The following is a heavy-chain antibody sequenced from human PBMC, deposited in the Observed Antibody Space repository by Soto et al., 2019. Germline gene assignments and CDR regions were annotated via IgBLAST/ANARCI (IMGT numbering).Heavy chain of an antibody. CDR2: IIPNIGKA. V-gene: IGHV1-69*13. CDR3: ARDAAVGLFDY. CDR1: GGTLSSYA. D-gene: IGHD1-26*01. Sequence: SVKVSCKASGGTLSSYAISWVRQAPGQGLEWMGGIIPNIGKANYAQKLQGRVTITADASTSTAYMELRSLRSDDTAVYYCARDAAVGLFDYWAQGTLVTVSS. J-gene: IGHJ4*02.